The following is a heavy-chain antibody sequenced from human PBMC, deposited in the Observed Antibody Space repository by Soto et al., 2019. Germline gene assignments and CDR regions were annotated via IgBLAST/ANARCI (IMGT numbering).Heavy chain of an antibody. V-gene: IGHV1-69*06. CDR2: IIPIFGTP. CDR3: ARDRIIDCSSTSCNNWFDR. J-gene: IGHJ5*02. D-gene: IGHD2-2*01. CDR1: GGTFSSYA. Sequence: ASVKVSCKASGGTFSSYAISWVRQAPGQGLEWMGGIIPIFGTPNYAQKFQGRVTITADNSTSTAYMELRSLRSEDTAVYYCARDRIIDCSSTSCNNWFDRWGQGTLVTVAS.